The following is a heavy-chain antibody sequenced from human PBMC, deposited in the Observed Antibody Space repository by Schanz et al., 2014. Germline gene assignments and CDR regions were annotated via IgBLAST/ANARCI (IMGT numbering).Heavy chain of an antibody. Sequence: EVQLVESGGGLVQPRGSLRLSCAASGFTFSTYWMHWVRQAPGKGLVWVSHINSDGTTTTYADSVKGRFTISRDNAENTLYLQMNSLRVEDTAVYYCARDRVGASSYFDYWGQGTLVTVSS. CDR1: GFTFSTYW. CDR3: ARDRVGASSYFDY. CDR2: INSDGTTT. D-gene: IGHD1-26*01. V-gene: IGHV3-74*01. J-gene: IGHJ4*02.